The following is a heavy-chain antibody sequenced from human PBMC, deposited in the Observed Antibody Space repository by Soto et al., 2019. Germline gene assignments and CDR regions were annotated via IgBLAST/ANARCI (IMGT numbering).Heavy chain of an antibody. V-gene: IGHV4-61*01. CDR2: IYYSGST. D-gene: IGHD6-19*01. J-gene: IGHJ5*02. Sequence: SETLSLTCTVSGGSVSSGSYYWRWIRQPPGKGLEWIGYIYYSGSTNYNPSLKSRVTISVDTSKNQFSLKLSSVTAADTAVYYCARVRSSGWYGGGLFHPSGEGTMLTVYS. CDR1: GGSVSSGSYY. CDR3: ARVRSSGWYGGGLFHP.